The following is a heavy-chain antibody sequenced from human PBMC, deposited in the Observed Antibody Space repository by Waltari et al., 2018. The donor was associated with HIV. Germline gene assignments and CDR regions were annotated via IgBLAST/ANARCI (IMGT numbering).Heavy chain of an antibody. Sequence: EVQLVESGGGLLQPGGSLRLSCAASGFRVSSNYMSWVRTSPGKGLEWVSVIYSGGSTYYADSVKGRFTISRDNSKNTLYLQMNSLRAEDTAVYYCARGFGCGGDCYYFDYWGQGTLVTVSS. J-gene: IGHJ4*02. D-gene: IGHD2-21*02. V-gene: IGHV3-53*01. CDR3: ARGFGCGGDCYYFDY. CDR1: GFRVSSNY. CDR2: IYSGGST.